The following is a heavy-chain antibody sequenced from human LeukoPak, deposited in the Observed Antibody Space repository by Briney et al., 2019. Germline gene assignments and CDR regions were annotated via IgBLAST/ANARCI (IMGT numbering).Heavy chain of an antibody. CDR3: ARVHGYSKTWFDP. V-gene: IGHV1-69*05. CDR2: IIPIFGTA. D-gene: IGHD4-11*01. J-gene: IGHJ5*02. Sequence: ASVKVSCKASGGTFSSYAISWVRQAPGQGLEWMGGIIPIFGTANYAQKFQGRVTITTDESTSTAYMELSSLRSEDTAVYYCARVHGYSKTWFDPWGQGTLVTVSS. CDR1: GGTFSSYA.